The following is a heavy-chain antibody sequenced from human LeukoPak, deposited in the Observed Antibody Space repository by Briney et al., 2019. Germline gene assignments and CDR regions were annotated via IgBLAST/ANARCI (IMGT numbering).Heavy chain of an antibody. Sequence: PGGSLRLSCAASAFTFSSYGMHWVRQAPGKGLEWVAVIWYDGSNKYYADSVKGRFTISRDNSKNTVYLQMNSLRAEDTAVYYCARAPSGSYFDAFDIWGQGTMVTVSS. J-gene: IGHJ3*02. CDR1: AFTFSSYG. V-gene: IGHV3-33*01. CDR3: ARAPSGSYFDAFDI. D-gene: IGHD1-26*01. CDR2: IWYDGSNK.